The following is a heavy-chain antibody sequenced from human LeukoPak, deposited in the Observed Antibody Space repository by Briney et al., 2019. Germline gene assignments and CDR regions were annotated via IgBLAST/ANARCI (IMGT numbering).Heavy chain of an antibody. CDR1: GGSISSYY. Sequence: SETLSLTCTVSGGSISSYYWSWIRQPPGKGLEWIGSIYYSGSTYYNPSLKSRVTISVDTSKNQFSLKLSSVTAADTAVYYCARLTGSGDYDFWSGPLENAFDIWGQGTMVTVSS. CDR3: ARLTGSGDYDFWSGPLENAFDI. D-gene: IGHD3-3*01. J-gene: IGHJ3*02. CDR2: IYYSGST. V-gene: IGHV4-59*05.